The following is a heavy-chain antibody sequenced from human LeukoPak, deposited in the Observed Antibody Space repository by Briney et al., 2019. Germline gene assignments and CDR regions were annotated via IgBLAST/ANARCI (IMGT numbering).Heavy chain of an antibody. D-gene: IGHD3-10*01. V-gene: IGHV4-59*08. J-gene: IGHJ4*02. CDR2: IYYSGST. CDR3: ARHERGTMVRGVSYFDY. Sequence: PSETLSLTCTVSGGSISSYYWSWIRQLPGKGLEWIGYIYYSGSTNYNPSLKSRVTISVDTSKNQFSLKLSSVTAADTAVYYCARHERGTMVRGVSYFDYWGQGTLVTVSS. CDR1: GGSISSYY.